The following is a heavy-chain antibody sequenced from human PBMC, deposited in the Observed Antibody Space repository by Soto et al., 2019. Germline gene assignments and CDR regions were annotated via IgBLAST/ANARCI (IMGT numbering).Heavy chain of an antibody. J-gene: IGHJ3*02. CDR1: GFAFISYG. CDR2: IWYDGSNK. V-gene: IGHV3-33*01. CDR3: AREEGLNYYDITPDAFDI. Sequence: GGSLRLSCAASGFAFISYGMHWVRQAPGKGLEWVAVIWYDGSNKYYADSVKGRFTISRDNSKNTLYLQMNSLRAEDTAVYYCAREEGLNYYDITPDAFDIWGQGTMVTVSS. D-gene: IGHD3-22*01.